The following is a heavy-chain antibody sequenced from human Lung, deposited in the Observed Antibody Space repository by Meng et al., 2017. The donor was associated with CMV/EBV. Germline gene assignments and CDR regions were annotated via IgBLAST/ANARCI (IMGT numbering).Heavy chain of an antibody. Sequence: QVPLQEAGPGLVKPSQTLSLTRTVSGGSISSGDYYWSWIRQPPGKGLEWIGYIYYSGSTYYNPSLKSRVTISVDTSKNQFSLKLSSVTAADTAVYYCARDRTTGRYFDYWGQGTLVTVSS. J-gene: IGHJ4*02. V-gene: IGHV4-30-4*01. CDR3: ARDRTTGRYFDY. D-gene: IGHD4-11*01. CDR1: GGSISSGDYY. CDR2: IYYSGST.